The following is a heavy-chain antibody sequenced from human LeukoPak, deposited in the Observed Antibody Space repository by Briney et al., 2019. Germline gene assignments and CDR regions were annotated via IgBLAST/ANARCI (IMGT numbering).Heavy chain of an antibody. CDR2: INAGIANT. Sequence: ASVKVSCKASGYTFTNYAIHWVRQAPGQRLEWMGWINAGIANTKYSQKLQDRVAITRDTSASTAYMELSSLRSEDTSVYYCARTQGVYYGGNFGAFDIWGQGTMVTVSS. D-gene: IGHD4-23*01. CDR1: GYTFTNYA. CDR3: ARTQGVYYGGNFGAFDI. J-gene: IGHJ3*02. V-gene: IGHV1-3*01.